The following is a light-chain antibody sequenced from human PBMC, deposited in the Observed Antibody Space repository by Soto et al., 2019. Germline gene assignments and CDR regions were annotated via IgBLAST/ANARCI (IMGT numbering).Light chain of an antibody. J-gene: IGLJ2*01. Sequence: QSVLTQPPSASGTPGPRVTISCSGSSSNIGSNTVNWYQQLPGTAPKLLIYSNNQRPSVVPDRFSVSKSGTSASLAIIGLQAEDEADYYCAAWDDSLNGVVFRGGTKLTVL. V-gene: IGLV1-44*01. CDR1: SSNIGSNT. CDR3: AAWDDSLNGVV. CDR2: SNN.